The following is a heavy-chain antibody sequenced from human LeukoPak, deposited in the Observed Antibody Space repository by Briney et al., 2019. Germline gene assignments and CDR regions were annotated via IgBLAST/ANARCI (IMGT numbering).Heavy chain of an antibody. V-gene: IGHV3-48*01. CDR2: IKGNSDTI. D-gene: IGHD4/OR15-4a*01. CDR3: VIGQGAHDNWFDP. J-gene: IGHJ5*02. CDR1: GFTFSSYG. Sequence: GGSLRLSCTASGFTFSSYGMNWDRQAPGRGLEWISYIKGNSDTIHYADSVKGRFTISRDNAKNSLSLQMTSLRAEDTAVYYCVIGQGAHDNWFDPWGQGTLVTVAS.